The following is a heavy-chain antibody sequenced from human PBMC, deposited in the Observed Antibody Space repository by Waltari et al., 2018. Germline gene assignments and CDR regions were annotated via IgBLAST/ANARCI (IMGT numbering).Heavy chain of an antibody. CDR2: INTHTANP. CDR1: GYTFNRHA. J-gene: IGHJ4*02. Sequence: QVQLVQSGSELKKPGASVKVSCTASGYTFNRHAINWLRQAPGQGPEWMGWINTHTANPTYGRGFRGLVVFYLDTSVSTAYLEISSLKTEDTAVFYCARGLTNLHTQQLAPFDYWGQGTLVRVSS. CDR3: ARGLTNLHTQQLAPFDY. V-gene: IGHV7-4-1*02. D-gene: IGHD1-1*01.